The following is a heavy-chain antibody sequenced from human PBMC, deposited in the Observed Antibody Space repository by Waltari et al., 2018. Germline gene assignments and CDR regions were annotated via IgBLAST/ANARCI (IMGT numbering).Heavy chain of an antibody. CDR2: IYPGDSNT. J-gene: IGHJ4*02. CDR1: GYTFSSYW. Sequence: EVKLVQSGAEVKKPGESLKISCKGFGYTFSSYWIGWVRQMPGKGLEWMGIIYPGDSNTRYSPALEGQVTISADKSISTAYLQWSSLKASDTAMYYCARRGYCIGDVCEWKFFFDQWGQGTLVTVSS. D-gene: IGHD2-8*02. V-gene: IGHV5-51*01. CDR3: ARRGYCIGDVCEWKFFFDQ.